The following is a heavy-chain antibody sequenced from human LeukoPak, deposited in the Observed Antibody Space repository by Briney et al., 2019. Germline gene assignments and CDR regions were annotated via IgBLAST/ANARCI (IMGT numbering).Heavy chain of an antibody. D-gene: IGHD2-15*01. CDR1: GFTFSSYE. V-gene: IGHV3-48*03. CDR2: ISSSGSTI. Sequence: GGSLRLSCAASGFTFSSYEMNWVRQAPGKGLEWVSYISSSGSTIYYADSVKGRFTISRDNAKNSLYLQMNSLRAEDTAVYYCARDLGGGYFDYRGQGTLVTVSS. CDR3: ARDLGGGYFDY. J-gene: IGHJ4*02.